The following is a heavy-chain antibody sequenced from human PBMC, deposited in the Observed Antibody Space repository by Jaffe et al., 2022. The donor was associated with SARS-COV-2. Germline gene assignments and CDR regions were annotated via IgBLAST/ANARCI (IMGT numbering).Heavy chain of an antibody. D-gene: IGHD3-9*01. CDR2: MNPNSGNT. J-gene: IGHJ6*02. Sequence: QVQLVQSGAEVKKPGASVKVSCKASGYTFTSYDINWVRQATGQGLEWMGWMNPNSGNTGYAQKFQGRVTMTRNTSISTAYMELSSLRSEDTAVYYCAREYYDILTGYFREYYYGMDVWGQGTTVTVSS. V-gene: IGHV1-8*01. CDR1: GYTFTSYD. CDR3: AREYYDILTGYFREYYYGMDV.